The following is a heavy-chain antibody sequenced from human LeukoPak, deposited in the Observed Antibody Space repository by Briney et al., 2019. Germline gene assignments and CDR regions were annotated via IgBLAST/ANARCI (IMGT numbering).Heavy chain of an antibody. CDR3: ASRPRDSSGYDYPFYFDS. CDR1: GVAFSGYY. J-gene: IGHJ4*02. D-gene: IGHD3-22*01. CDR2: INHRGST. Sequence: PSETLSLTCAVYGVAFSGYYWTWIRQPPGEGLEWIGEINHRGSTNYNPSLKGRVTISVDTSKNQLSLKLSSVTAADTAVCFCASRPRDSSGYDYPFYFDSWGQGTLVTVSS. V-gene: IGHV4-34*01.